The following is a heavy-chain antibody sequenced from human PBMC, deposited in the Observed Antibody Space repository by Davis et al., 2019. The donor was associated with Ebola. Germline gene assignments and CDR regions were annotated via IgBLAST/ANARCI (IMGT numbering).Heavy chain of an antibody. Sequence: GGSLRLSCAASGFTFSYYGMNWVRQAPGKGLEWVSSISGSGGSTYYADSVKGRFTISRDNSKNTLFLQMNGLRAEDTAVYYCARGPSTGNSFTYWGQGTLVTVSS. V-gene: IGHV3-23*01. D-gene: IGHD4-23*01. CDR3: ARGPSTGNSFTY. CDR2: ISGSGGST. CDR1: GFTFSYYG. J-gene: IGHJ4*02.